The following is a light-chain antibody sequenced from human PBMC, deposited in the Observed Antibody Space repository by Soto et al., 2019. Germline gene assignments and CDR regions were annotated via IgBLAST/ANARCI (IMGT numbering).Light chain of an antibody. V-gene: IGKV3-15*01. CDR3: QQYNTWPPWT. J-gene: IGKJ1*01. Sequence: EIVMTQSPATLSVSPGERATLSCRASQSVSSNLAWYHQKPGQAPRLLIYGASTRATGIPARFSGSGSGTEFTLTISRLQSEDFAVYYCQQYNTWPPWTFGQGTKVEIK. CDR2: GAS. CDR1: QSVSSN.